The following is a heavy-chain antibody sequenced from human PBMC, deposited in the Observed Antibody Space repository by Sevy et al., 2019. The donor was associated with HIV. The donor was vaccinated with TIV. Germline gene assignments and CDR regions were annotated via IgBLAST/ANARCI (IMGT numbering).Heavy chain of an antibody. CDR2: ISWNSGSI. V-gene: IGHV3-9*01. Sequence: GGSLRLSCAASGFTFDDYAMHWVRQAPGKGLEWVSGISWNSGSIGYADSVKGRFTISRDNAKNSLYLQMNSLRAEDTALYYCAKARRVVVEGGAFDIWGEGTIVTVSS. D-gene: IGHD3-22*01. CDR3: AKARRVVVEGGAFDI. J-gene: IGHJ3*02. CDR1: GFTFDDYA.